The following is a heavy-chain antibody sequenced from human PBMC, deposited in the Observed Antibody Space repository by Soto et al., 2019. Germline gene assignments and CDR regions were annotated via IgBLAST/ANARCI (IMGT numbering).Heavy chain of an antibody. CDR1: GGSFSGYY. CDR3: ARGQTGYSSGWYPYYFDY. CDR2: INHSGST. V-gene: IGHV4-34*01. J-gene: IGHJ4*02. D-gene: IGHD6-19*01. Sequence: QVQLQQWGAGLLKPSETLSLTCAVYGGSFSGYYWSWIRQPPGRGLEWIGEINHSGSTNYNPSLKSRVTISVDTSKNQFSLKLSSVTAADTAVYYCARGQTGYSSGWYPYYFDYWGQGTLVTVSS.